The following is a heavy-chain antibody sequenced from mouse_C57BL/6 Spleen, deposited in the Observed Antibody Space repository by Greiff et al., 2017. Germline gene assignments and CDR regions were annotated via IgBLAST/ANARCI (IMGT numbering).Heavy chain of an antibody. V-gene: IGHV1-22*01. CDR3: ARRGVYDGYYVAMDY. J-gene: IGHJ4*01. Sequence: EVQLQVSGPELVKPGASVKMSCKASGYTFTDYNMHWVKQSHGKSLEWIGYINPNNGGTSYNQKFKGKATLTVNKSSSTAYMELRSLTSEDSAVYYCARRGVYDGYYVAMDYWGQGTSVTVSS. D-gene: IGHD2-3*01. CDR2: INPNNGGT. CDR1: GYTFTDYN.